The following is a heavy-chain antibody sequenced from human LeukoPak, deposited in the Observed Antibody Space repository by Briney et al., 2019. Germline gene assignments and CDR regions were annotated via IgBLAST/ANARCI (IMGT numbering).Heavy chain of an antibody. D-gene: IGHD3-3*01. V-gene: IGHV3-30*02. CDR1: GFTFSSYG. Sequence: SGGSLRLSCAASGFTFSSYGMHWVRQAPGKGLEWVAFIRYDGSNKYYADSVKGRFTISRDNPKNTLYLQMNSLRAEDTAVYYCARVCTIFGVVIMDYFDYWGQGTLVTVSS. CDR2: IRYDGSNK. CDR3: ARVCTIFGVVIMDYFDY. J-gene: IGHJ4*02.